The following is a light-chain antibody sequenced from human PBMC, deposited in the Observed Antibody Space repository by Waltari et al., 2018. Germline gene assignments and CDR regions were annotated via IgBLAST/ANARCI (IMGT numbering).Light chain of an antibody. CDR2: RVS. CDR3: MQALQNPRT. V-gene: IGKV2-29*02. J-gene: IGKJ1*01. CDR1: QSLLHSNGNTY. Sequence: DIVMTQTPLSLPVTPGEPASISCRSRQSLLHSNGNTYLYWYLQKPGQPPRLLIYRVSNRFSGVPDRFSGSGSGTDFTLTISRVEAEDVGVYYCMQALQNPRTFGQGTKVEIK.